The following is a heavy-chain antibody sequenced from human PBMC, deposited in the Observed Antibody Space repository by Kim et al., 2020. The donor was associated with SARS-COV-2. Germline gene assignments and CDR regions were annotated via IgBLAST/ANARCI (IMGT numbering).Heavy chain of an antibody. Sequence: ASVKVSCTASGYTFTVYAISWVRRAPGQGLEWMGWINPYNGKTQYAQTLKGRVIMTTDTSPSTAYMEVRCLRSDDTAIYYCAGGPDAGSSWVDNWGQGTLVIVYS. CDR3: AGGPDAGSSWVDN. D-gene: IGHD3-10*01. V-gene: IGHV1-18*01. CDR2: INPYNGKT. J-gene: IGHJ4*02. CDR1: GYTFTVYA.